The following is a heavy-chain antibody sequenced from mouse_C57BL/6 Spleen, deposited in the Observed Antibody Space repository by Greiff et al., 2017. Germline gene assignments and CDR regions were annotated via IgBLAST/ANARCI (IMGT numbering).Heavy chain of an antibody. D-gene: IGHD2-4*01. CDR1: GFTFSSYA. CDR3: EREGMITDAMDY. CDR2: ISDGGSYT. Sequence: EVNVVESGGGLVKPGGSLKLSCAASGFTFSSYAMSWVRQTPEKRLEWVATISDGGSYTYYPDNVKGRFTISRDNAKNNLNLQMSHLKSEDTAMYYCEREGMITDAMDYWGQGTSATVSS. V-gene: IGHV5-4*01. J-gene: IGHJ4*01.